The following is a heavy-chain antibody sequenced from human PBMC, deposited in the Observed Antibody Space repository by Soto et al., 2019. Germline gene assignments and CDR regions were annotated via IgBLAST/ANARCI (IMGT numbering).Heavy chain of an antibody. D-gene: IGHD3-3*01. CDR2: VHYTGST. J-gene: IGHJ5*02. V-gene: IGHV4-61*01. CDR3: ARDRHYHDTSGSLYAIFDH. Sequence: PSETLSLTCIVSNGSVSSYNFYWTWIRQSPGRGLEWIGYVHYTGSTNYSPSLKSRVTMSIDTSKNQFSLKLRSVTAADTAVYYCARDRHYHDTSGSLYAIFDHWGQGTLVTVSS. CDR1: NGSVSSYNFY.